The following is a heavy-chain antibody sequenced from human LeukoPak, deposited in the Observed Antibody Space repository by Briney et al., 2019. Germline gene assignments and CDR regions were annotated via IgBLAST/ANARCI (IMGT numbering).Heavy chain of an antibody. CDR2: ISYDGSNK. J-gene: IGHJ4*02. CDR3: ARVRKEVVSGSYYFDY. D-gene: IGHD3-22*01. Sequence: GGSLRLSCAASGFTFSSYAMHWVRQAPGKGLEWVAVISYDGSNKYYADSVKGRFTISRDNSKHTLYLQMNSLRAEDTAVYYCARVRKEVVSGSYYFDYWGQGTLVTVSS. V-gene: IGHV3-30-3*01. CDR1: GFTFSSYA.